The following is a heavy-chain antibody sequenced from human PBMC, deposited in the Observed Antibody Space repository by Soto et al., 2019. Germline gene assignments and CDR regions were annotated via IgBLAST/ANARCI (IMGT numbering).Heavy chain of an antibody. J-gene: IGHJ5*02. Sequence: GGSLRLSCAASGFTFSSYVMNWVRQAPGKGLEWVSSISSSSSYIYYADSVKGRFTISRDNAKNSLYLQMNSLRAEDKAVYYCGRLVEAARFDPWGQGTLVTVSS. CDR1: GFTFSSYV. D-gene: IGHD2-2*01. CDR3: GRLVEAARFDP. V-gene: IGHV3-21*01. CDR2: ISSSSSYI.